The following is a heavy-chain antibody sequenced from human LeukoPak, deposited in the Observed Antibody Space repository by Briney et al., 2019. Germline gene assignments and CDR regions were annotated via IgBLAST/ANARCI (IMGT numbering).Heavy chain of an antibody. CDR3: ARDGVAGPYYDILTGFFDY. D-gene: IGHD3-9*01. J-gene: IGHJ4*02. Sequence: GGSLRLSCAASGFTFSSYAMRWVRQAPGKGLEWVAVISYDGSNKYYADSVKGRFTISRDNSKNTLYLQMNSLRAEDTAVYYCARDGVAGPYYDILTGFFDYWAREPWSPSPQ. CDR2: ISYDGSNK. CDR1: GFTFSSYA. V-gene: IGHV3-30*04.